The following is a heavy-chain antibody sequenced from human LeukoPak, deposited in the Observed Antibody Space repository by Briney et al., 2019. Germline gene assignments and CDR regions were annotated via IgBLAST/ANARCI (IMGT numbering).Heavy chain of an antibody. D-gene: IGHD6-13*01. CDR2: IYHSGST. V-gene: IGHV4-4*02. J-gene: IGHJ4*02. CDR3: ARVSSSWPHYYLDY. CDR1: GGSISSSNW. Sequence: PSGTLSLTCAVSGGSISSSNWWSWVRQPPGKGLEWIGEIYHSGSTNYNPSLKSRVTISVDTSKNQFSLKVNSVTAADTAVYYCARVSSSWPHYYLDYWGQGTRVTASS.